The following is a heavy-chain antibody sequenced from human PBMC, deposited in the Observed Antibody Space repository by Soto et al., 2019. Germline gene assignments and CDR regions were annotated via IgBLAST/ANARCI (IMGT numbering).Heavy chain of an antibody. V-gene: IGHV4-31*03. Sequence: SETLSLTCSVSGGSINSGDYYWSWIRQRPGKGLEWIGYIYYSGSTSYNPSLKSRLTISVDTSENQFTLKLNSVTAADTAVYYCAREVVVVVAATNHDTFDSWGQGKMVTVSS. CDR3: AREVVVVVAATNHDTFDS. CDR1: GGSINSGDYY. D-gene: IGHD2-15*01. CDR2: IYYSGST. J-gene: IGHJ3*02.